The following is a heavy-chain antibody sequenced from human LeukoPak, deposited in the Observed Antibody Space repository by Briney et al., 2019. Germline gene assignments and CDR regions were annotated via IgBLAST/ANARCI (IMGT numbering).Heavy chain of an antibody. V-gene: IGHV1-8*03. CDR1: GYTFTSYD. D-gene: IGHD3-9*01. Sequence: ASVKVSCKASGYTFTSYDINWVRQATGQGLEWMGWMNPNSGNTGYAQKFQGRVTITRDTSASTACMELSSLRSEDTAVYYCARGFFDWFRLYYFDYWGQGTLVTVSS. CDR2: MNPNSGNT. CDR3: ARGFFDWFRLYYFDY. J-gene: IGHJ4*02.